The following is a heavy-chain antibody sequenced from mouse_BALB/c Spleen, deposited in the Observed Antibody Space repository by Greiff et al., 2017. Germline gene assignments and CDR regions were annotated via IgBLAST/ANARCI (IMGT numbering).Heavy chain of an antibody. D-gene: IGHD2-12*01. J-gene: IGHJ2*01. Sequence: QVQLQQPGAELVKPGASVKMSCKASGYTFTSYNMHWVKQTPGQGLEWIGAIYPGNGDTSYNQKFKGKATLTADKSSSTAYMQLSSLTSEDSAVYYCAREGAYYIDYWGQGTTLTVSS. CDR2: IYPGNGDT. CDR3: AREGAYYIDY. V-gene: IGHV1-12*01. CDR1: GYTFTSYN.